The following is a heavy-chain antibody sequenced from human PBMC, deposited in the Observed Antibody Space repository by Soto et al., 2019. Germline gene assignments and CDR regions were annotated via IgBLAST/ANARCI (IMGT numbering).Heavy chain of an antibody. CDR2: INPSGGST. CDR3: ARDRGGQSILYYFDY. J-gene: IGHJ4*02. D-gene: IGHD2-15*01. CDR1: GYTFTSYY. V-gene: IGHV1-46*01. Sequence: ASVKVSCKASGYTFTSYYMHWVRQAPGQGLEWMGIINPSGGSTSYAQKFQGRVTMTRDTSTSTAYMELSSLRSEDTAVYYCARDRGGQSILYYFDYWGQGTLVTV.